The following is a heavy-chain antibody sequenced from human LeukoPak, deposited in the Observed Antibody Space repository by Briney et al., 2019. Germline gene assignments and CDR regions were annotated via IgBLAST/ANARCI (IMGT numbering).Heavy chain of an antibody. Sequence: GGSPRLSCAASGFSFRDYAMSWVRQAPGKGLEWVSLIGGDGGRTYYADSVKGRFTISRDNSKNTLYLQMNSLRAEDTAVYYCAKDPVIYHGGRGWHSFDYWGQGTLVTVSS. CDR1: GFSFRDYA. CDR2: IGGDGGRT. V-gene: IGHV3-23*01. D-gene: IGHD6-19*01. CDR3: AKDPVIYHGGRGWHSFDY. J-gene: IGHJ4*02.